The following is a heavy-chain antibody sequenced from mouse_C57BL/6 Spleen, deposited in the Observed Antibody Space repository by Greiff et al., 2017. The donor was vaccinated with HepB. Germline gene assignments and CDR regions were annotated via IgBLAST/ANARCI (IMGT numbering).Heavy chain of an antibody. J-gene: IGHJ4*01. CDR1: GYTFTDYY. CDR2: INPYNGGT. Sequence: EVQLQESGPVLVKPGASVKMSCKASGYTFTDYYMNWVKQSHGKSLEWIGVINPYNGGTSYNQKFKGKATLTVDKSSSTAYMELNSLTSEDSAVYYCARSRTTVVATGRYAMDYWGQGTSVTVSS. D-gene: IGHD1-1*01. CDR3: ARSRTTVVATGRYAMDY. V-gene: IGHV1-19*01.